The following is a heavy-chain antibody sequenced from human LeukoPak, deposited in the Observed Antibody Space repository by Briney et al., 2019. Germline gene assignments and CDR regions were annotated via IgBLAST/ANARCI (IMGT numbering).Heavy chain of an antibody. CDR1: GFTFSSYW. Sequence: GGSLRLSCAASGFTFSSYWMSWVRQAPGKGLEWVANIKQDGSEKYYVDSVKGRFTISRDNAKNSLYLQMNSLRAEDTAVYYCARDSSSWYDAFDIWGQGTMVTVSS. CDR2: IKQDGSEK. D-gene: IGHD6-13*01. CDR3: ARDSSSWYDAFDI. V-gene: IGHV3-7*01. J-gene: IGHJ3*02.